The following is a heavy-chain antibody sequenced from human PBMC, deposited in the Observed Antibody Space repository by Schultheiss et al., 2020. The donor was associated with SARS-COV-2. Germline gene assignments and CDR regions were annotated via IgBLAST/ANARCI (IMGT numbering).Heavy chain of an antibody. D-gene: IGHD6-19*01. V-gene: IGHV4-30-2*03. CDR2: IYYSGST. J-gene: IGHJ6*02. CDR3: ARHDDIRRGAVAGIVRWYYYYGMDV. Sequence: SETLSLTCAVSGGSISSGGYSWSWIRQPPGKGLEWIGYIYYSGSTYYNPSLKSRVTISVDTSKNQFSLKLSSVTAADTAVYYCARHDDIRRGAVAGIVRWYYYYGMDVWGQGTTVTVSS. CDR1: GGSISSGGYS.